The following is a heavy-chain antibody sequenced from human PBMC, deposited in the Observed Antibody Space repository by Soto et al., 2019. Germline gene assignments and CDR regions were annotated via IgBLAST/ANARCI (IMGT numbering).Heavy chain of an antibody. CDR3: ARDGAVAGDNNSDY. V-gene: IGHV1-3*01. Sequence: QVQLAQSGAEVRKPGASVRVSCKASGYTFTSSAIHWVRQAPGQGLVWMGWINAGNGNIKHSQKFQHRVTITRDTSARTAYMELSSLRLEDTAVYYCARDGAVAGDNNSDYWCQGTLLTVSS. D-gene: IGHD6-19*01. CDR1: GYTFTSSA. CDR2: INAGNGNI. J-gene: IGHJ4*02.